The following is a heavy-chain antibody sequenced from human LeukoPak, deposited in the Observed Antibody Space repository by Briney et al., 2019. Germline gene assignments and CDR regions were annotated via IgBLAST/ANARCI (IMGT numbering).Heavy chain of an antibody. Sequence: ASVKVSCKASGGTFSSYAISWVRQAPGQGLEWMGGIIPIFGTANYAQKFQGRVTITTDESTSTAYMELSSLRSEDTAVYYCARHLNWNNGGDAFDIWGQGTMVTVSS. J-gene: IGHJ3*02. CDR2: IIPIFGTA. CDR1: GGTFSSYA. V-gene: IGHV1-69*05. D-gene: IGHD1/OR15-1a*01. CDR3: ARHLNWNNGGDAFDI.